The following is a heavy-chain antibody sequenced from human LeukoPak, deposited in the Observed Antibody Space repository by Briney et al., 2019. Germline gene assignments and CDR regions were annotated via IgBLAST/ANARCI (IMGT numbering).Heavy chain of an antibody. D-gene: IGHD1-26*01. CDR2: INGTAINT. Sequence: PGGSLRLSCAASGFTIMNSAMNWVRQAPGKGLEWVSAINGTAINTDYADSVKGRFTISRDNSKNTLYLQMNSLRAEDTAVYYCAKDAWELHAFDIWGQGTMVTVSS. J-gene: IGHJ3*02. CDR1: GFTIMNSA. CDR3: AKDAWELHAFDI. V-gene: IGHV3-23*01.